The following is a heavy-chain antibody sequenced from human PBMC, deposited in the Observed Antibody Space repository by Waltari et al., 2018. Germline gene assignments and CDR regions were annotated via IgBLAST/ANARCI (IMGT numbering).Heavy chain of an antibody. V-gene: IGHV1-46*01. CDR1: GTTFTSYY. D-gene: IGHD3-10*01. J-gene: IGHJ6*02. CDR2: INPSGGST. CDR3: ARVILGEAMDV. Sequence: QMRLVQSGAEVKKPGASVKVSCKASGTTFTSYYMHWGRQAPGQGLEWMGIINPSGGSTSYAQKFQGRVTMTRDTSTSTVYMELSSLRSEDTAVYYCARVILGEAMDVWGQGTTVTVSS.